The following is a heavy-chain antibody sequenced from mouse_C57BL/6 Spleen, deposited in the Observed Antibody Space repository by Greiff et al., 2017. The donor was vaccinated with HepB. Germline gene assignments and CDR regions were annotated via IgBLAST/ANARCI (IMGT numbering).Heavy chain of an antibody. CDR3: ARRSGNYDGYYEEYFDV. CDR2: INPNNGGT. V-gene: IGHV1-26*01. J-gene: IGHJ1*03. D-gene: IGHD2-3*01. CDR1: GYTFTDYY. Sequence: EVQLQQSGPELVKPGASVKISCKASGYTFTDYYMNWVKQSHGKSLEWIGDINPNNGGTSYNQKFKGKATLTVDKSSSTAYMELRSLTSEDSAVYYCARRSGNYDGYYEEYFDVWGTGTTVTVSS.